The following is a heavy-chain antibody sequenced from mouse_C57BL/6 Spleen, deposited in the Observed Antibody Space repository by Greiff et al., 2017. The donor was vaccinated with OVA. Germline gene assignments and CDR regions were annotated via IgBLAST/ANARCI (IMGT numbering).Heavy chain of an antibody. Sequence: QVQLKESGPGLVAPSQCLSISCTVSGFSFTSYGVSWVRQPPGKGLAWLGVIWGDGSTNYHSALISRLSISKDNSKYQVFLQLNTLQTDDSATYYCAKHGYAFAYWGQGTLVTVSA. CDR1: GFSFTSYG. CDR3: AKHGYAFAY. V-gene: IGHV2-3*01. CDR2: IWGDGST. J-gene: IGHJ3*01. D-gene: IGHD2-2*01.